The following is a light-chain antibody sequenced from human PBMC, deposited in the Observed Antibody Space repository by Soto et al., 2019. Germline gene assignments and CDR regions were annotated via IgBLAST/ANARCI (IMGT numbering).Light chain of an antibody. J-gene: IGKJ3*01. CDR3: QQYGSSPFT. Sequence: TQSPSSLSASVGDRVTITCQASQDISNYLNWYQQKPGQAPRLLIYGASIRATGIPDRFSGRGSGTDFTLTISRLAHEDFAVNDCQQYGSSPFTVGPGRKVD. CDR1: QDISNY. V-gene: IGKV3-20*01. CDR2: GAS.